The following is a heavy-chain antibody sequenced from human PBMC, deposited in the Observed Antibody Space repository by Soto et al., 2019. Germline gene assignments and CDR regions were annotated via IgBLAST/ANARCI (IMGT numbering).Heavy chain of an antibody. CDR2: INHSGST. J-gene: IGHJ5*02. D-gene: IGHD2-2*02. CDR1: GGSFSGYS. CDR3: ARARLGYCSSTSCYRIRWFDP. V-gene: IGHV4-34*01. Sequence: SETLSLTCAVYGGSFSGYSWSWIRQPPGKGLEWIGEINHSGSTNYNPSLKSRVTISVDTSKNQFSLKLSSVTAADTAVYYCARARLGYCSSTSCYRIRWFDPWGQGTLVTVSS.